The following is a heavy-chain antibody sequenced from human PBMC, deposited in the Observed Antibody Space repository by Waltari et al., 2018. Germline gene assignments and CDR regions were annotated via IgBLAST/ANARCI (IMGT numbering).Heavy chain of an antibody. Sequence: QVQLQESGPGLVKPSQTLSLTCDVSGVSIRSGGYFWSWVRQPAGKGLEWIGRVYSAGNTDYNPSLKSRATVFVDTSKNQFFLRLTFMAAADAAVYYCASFREYYDSSGNYFGAFDTWGQGTKVTVSS. J-gene: IGHJ3*02. D-gene: IGHD3-22*01. CDR2: VYSAGNT. CDR1: GVSIRSGGYF. CDR3: ASFREYYDSSGNYFGAFDT. V-gene: IGHV4-61*02.